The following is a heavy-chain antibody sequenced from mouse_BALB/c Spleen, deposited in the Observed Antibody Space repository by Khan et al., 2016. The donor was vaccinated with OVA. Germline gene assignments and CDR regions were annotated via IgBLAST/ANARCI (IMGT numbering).Heavy chain of an antibody. CDR3: ANGNYGWFAY. D-gene: IGHD2-1*01. J-gene: IGHJ3*01. CDR1: GFTFSSFV. CDR2: ISSAATYT. V-gene: IGHV5-9-1*01. Sequence: EVELVESGGVLVEPGGSLKLSCAASGFTFSSFVMSWVRQTPEKRLEWVATISSAATYTYSPDSVKGRFTISRDNAKNTLYLQMNSLRSDDTAIYDCANGNYGWFAYWGQGTLVTVST.